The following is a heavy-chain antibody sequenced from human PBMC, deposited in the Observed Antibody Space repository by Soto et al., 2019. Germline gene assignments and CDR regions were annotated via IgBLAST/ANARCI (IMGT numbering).Heavy chain of an antibody. D-gene: IGHD2-15*01. V-gene: IGHV3-7*03. CDR2: INQDGSWS. CDR1: GFTFNHYW. CDR3: ARGTPTPGLDY. J-gene: IGHJ4*02. Sequence: GGSLRLSCSASGFTFNHYWLNWGRQAPGKGPEWVANINQDGSWSNYVDSVKGRFTISRDNAKNSLYLQMNSLRAEDTAVYYCARGTPTPGLDYLAQGTLVTVFS.